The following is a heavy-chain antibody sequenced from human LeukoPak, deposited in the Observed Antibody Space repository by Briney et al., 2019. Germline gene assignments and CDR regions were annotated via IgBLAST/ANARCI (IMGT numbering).Heavy chain of an antibody. CDR2: IIPIFGTA. V-gene: IGHV1-69*13. J-gene: IGHJ4*02. Sequence: GASVKVSCKASGGTFSSYAISWVRQAPGQGLEWMGGIIPIFGTANYAQKFQGRVTITADESTSTAYMELSSLRSEDTAVYYCARDEAHFAGYYDSSGYRNWGQGTLVTVSS. D-gene: IGHD3-22*01. CDR3: ARDEAHFAGYYDSSGYRN. CDR1: GGTFSSYA.